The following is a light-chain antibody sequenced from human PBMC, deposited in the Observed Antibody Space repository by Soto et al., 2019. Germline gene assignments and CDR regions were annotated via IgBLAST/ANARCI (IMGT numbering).Light chain of an antibody. Sequence: EVVMTQSPATLSVSPGERATLSCRASQSVYSNLAWYQEKPGQAPRLLIYGASTRATGIAARSSGSGSGTEFTLTISSLQSEDFAVYYCQQYNNWPITFGQGTRLEIK. CDR3: QQYNNWPIT. CDR2: GAS. J-gene: IGKJ5*01. CDR1: QSVYSN. V-gene: IGKV3-15*01.